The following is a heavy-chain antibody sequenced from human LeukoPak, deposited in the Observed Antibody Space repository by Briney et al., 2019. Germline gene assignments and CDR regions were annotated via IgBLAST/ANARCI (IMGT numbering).Heavy chain of an antibody. CDR1: GGSISSYH. J-gene: IGHJ6*02. CDR2: IYYSGST. D-gene: IGHD1-26*01. Sequence: SSETLSLTCTVSGGSISSYHWSWIRQPPRKGLEWIGYIYYSGSTNYNPSLKSRVTISVDTSKNQFSLKLSSVTAADTAVYYCARTFLGSVTYYYYGMDVSGQGTTVTVSS. CDR3: ARTFLGSVTYYYYGMDV. V-gene: IGHV4-59*01.